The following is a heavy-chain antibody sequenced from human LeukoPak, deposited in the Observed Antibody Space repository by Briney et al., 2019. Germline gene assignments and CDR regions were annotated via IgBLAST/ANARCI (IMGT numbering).Heavy chain of an antibody. CDR1: GGSINSGGYY. J-gene: IGHJ4*02. D-gene: IGHD3-3*01. V-gene: IGHV4-30-2*01. CDR2: VYYYRGST. Sequence: SETLSLTCTVSGGSINSGGYYWSWIQQPPGKGLEWIGYVYYYRGSTDYNPSLKSRVTISIDTSKNQFFLNLNSVTAADTAVYYCARLFWSGFVHFDYWGQGTLVTVSS. CDR3: ARLFWSGFVHFDY.